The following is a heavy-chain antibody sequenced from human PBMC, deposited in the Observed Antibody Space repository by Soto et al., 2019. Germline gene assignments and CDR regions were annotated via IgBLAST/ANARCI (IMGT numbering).Heavy chain of an antibody. Sequence: QLQLQESGPGLVKPSETLSLTCTVSGGSISSSSYYWGWIRQPPGKGLEWIGSIYYSGSTYYNPSLKSRVTISVDTSKNQFSLKLSSVTAADTAVYYCARQLVTSRRGRLAVAGYYFDYWGQGTLVTVSS. V-gene: IGHV4-39*01. CDR2: IYYSGST. CDR3: ARQLVTSRRGRLAVAGYYFDY. D-gene: IGHD6-19*01. CDR1: GGSISSSSYY. J-gene: IGHJ4*02.